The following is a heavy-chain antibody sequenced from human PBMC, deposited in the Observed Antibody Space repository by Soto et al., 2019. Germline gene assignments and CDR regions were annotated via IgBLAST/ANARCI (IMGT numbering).Heavy chain of an antibody. CDR1: GFTFSSYG. CDR2: ISHDGSNK. V-gene: IGHV3-30*18. CDR3: AKVRCSSTSCYSSYFDY. Sequence: PGGSLRLSCAASGFTFSSYGMHWVRQAPGKGLEWVAVISHDGSNKYYVDSVKGRFTISRDNSKNTLYLQMNSLRAEDTAVYYCAKVRCSSTSCYSSYFDYWGQGTLVTVSS. D-gene: IGHD2-2*01. J-gene: IGHJ4*02.